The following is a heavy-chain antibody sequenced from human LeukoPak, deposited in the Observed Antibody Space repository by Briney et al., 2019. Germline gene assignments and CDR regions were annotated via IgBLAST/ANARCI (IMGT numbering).Heavy chain of an antibody. J-gene: IGHJ4*02. Sequence: GGSLRLSCAASGFTFSSYWMNWVRQTPAEGLEWVANIKGDGGQAYYVDSVKGRFTVSRDNARNSLYLQMNSLRAEDTAVYYCARSEVVYNWNYGAFDYWGQGTLVTVSS. CDR3: ARSEVVYNWNYGAFDY. CDR2: IKGDGGQA. V-gene: IGHV3-7*01. CDR1: GFTFSSYW. D-gene: IGHD1-7*01.